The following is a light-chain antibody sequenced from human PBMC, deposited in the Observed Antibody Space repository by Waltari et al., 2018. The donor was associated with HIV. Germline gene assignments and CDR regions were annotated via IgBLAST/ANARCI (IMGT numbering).Light chain of an antibody. Sequence: QSAMTQPASVSGSPGQSITISCTATSSDVGSHNLVSWYQHHPGRAPKLIIYEVIKRPSWFSHRFSGSKSGNTASLTISGLQAEDEADYYCCSFADTNTWVFGGGTKLTVL. CDR3: CSFADTNTWV. CDR1: SSDVGSHNL. J-gene: IGLJ3*02. V-gene: IGLV2-23*02. CDR2: EVI.